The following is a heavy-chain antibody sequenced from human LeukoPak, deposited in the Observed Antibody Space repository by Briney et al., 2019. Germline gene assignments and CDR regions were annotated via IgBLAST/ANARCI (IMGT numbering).Heavy chain of an antibody. CDR3: ARDRNILTGYPLYYYYGMDV. V-gene: IGHV1-2*02. D-gene: IGHD3-9*01. Sequence: ASVKVSCKASGYTFSGYHMHWVRQAPGQGLEWMGWINPNSGGTNYAQKFQGRVTMTRDTSISTAYMELSRLRSDDTAVYYCARDRNILTGYPLYYYYGMDVWGQGTTVTVSS. CDR1: GYTFSGYH. J-gene: IGHJ6*02. CDR2: INPNSGGT.